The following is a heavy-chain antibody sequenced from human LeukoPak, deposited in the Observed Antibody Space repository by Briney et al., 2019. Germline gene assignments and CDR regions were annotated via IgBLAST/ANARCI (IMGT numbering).Heavy chain of an antibody. V-gene: IGHV1-2*02. D-gene: IGHD1-20*01. CDR1: GYTFTDYY. J-gene: IGHJ4*02. CDR3: ARDPQYNWGPFDY. CDR2: INPNSAGT. Sequence: ASVKVSCKASGYTFTDYYMHWVRQAPGQGLEWMGWINPNSAGTDYAQNFQGRVTMNRDTSISTAYMELSRLTSDDTAVYYCARDPQYNWGPFDYWGQGTLVTVSS.